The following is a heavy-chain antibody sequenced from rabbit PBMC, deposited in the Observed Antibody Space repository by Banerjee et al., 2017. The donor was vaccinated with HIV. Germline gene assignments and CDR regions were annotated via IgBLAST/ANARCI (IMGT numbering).Heavy chain of an antibody. CDR3: ARAYAGAAGYGYGRGFNL. CDR2: IYAGSSGST. V-gene: IGHV1S40*01. J-gene: IGHJ4*01. CDR1: GFSFSGSYY. Sequence: QSLEESGGDLVKPGASLTLTCTASGFSFSGSYYMCWVRQAPGKGLEWIACIYAGSSGSTYYASWAKGRFTISKTSSTTVTLQMTSLTAADTATYFCARAYAGAAGYGYGRGFNLWGPGTLVTDS. D-gene: IGHD6-1*01.